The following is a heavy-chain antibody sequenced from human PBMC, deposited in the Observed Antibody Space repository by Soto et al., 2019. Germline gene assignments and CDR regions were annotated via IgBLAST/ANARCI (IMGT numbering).Heavy chain of an antibody. Sequence: ASVKVSCKAFGYTSTSYALHWGRRAPEQRLEWMGWIKAGNGNTKYSQKFKVRVTITRETSASTAYMELSSLRSEDTAVYYCARAFYGDALGYFQHWGQGTLVTVSS. V-gene: IGHV1-3*01. J-gene: IGHJ1*01. CDR1: GYTSTSYA. D-gene: IGHD4-17*01. CDR3: ARAFYGDALGYFQH. CDR2: IKAGNGNT.